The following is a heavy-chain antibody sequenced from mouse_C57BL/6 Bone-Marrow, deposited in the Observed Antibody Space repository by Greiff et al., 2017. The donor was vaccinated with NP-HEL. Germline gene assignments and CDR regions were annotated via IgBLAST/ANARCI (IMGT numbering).Heavy chain of an antibody. J-gene: IGHJ1*03. CDR1: GYTFTSYG. CDR3: ASHYYGSSYWYFDV. CDR2: IYPRSGNT. Sequence: VQLQQSGAELARPGASVKLSCKASGYTFTSYGISWVKQRTGQGLAWIGEIYPRSGNTYYNEKFKGKATLTADKSSSTAYMELRSLTSEDSAFYFCASHYYGSSYWYFDVWGTGTTVTVSS. D-gene: IGHD1-1*01. V-gene: IGHV1-81*01.